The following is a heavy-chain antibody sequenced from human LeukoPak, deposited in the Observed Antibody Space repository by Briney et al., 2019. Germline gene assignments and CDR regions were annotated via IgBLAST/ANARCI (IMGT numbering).Heavy chain of an antibody. CDR2: IKPNSGGT. CDR3: AGAFGYGAAAGTFGY. J-gene: IGHJ4*02. D-gene: IGHD6-13*01. Sequence: ASVKVSCKASGYTFTGYYMHWVRQAPGQGLEWMGWIKPNSGGTNYAQKFQGRVTMTRDTSISTAYMELSRLRSDDRAVYYCAGAFGYGAAAGTFGYWGQGTLVTVSS. CDR1: GYTFTGYY. V-gene: IGHV1-2*02.